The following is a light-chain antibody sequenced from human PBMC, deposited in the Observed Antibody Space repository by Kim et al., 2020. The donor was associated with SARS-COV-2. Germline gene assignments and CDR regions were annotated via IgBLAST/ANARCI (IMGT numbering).Light chain of an antibody. J-gene: IGKJ4*01. V-gene: IGKV3-11*01. CDR2: DAS. Sequence: EIVLTQSPATLSLSPGERATLSCSASQSVSSYLAWYQQKPGQAPRLLIYDASNRATGIPARFSGSGSGTDFTLTISSLGPEDFAVYYCQHRSSWPLTFGGGPRVESK. CDR3: QHRSSWPLT. CDR1: QSVSSY.